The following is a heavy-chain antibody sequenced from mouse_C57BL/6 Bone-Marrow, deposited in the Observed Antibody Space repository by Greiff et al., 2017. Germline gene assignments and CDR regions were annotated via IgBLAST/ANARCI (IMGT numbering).Heavy chain of an antibody. CDR1: GFTFSDYG. V-gene: IGHV5-17*01. J-gene: IGHJ3*01. Sequence: EVKLMESGGGLVKPGGSLKLSCAASGFTFSDYGMHWVRQAPEKGLEWVAYISSGSSTIYYADTVKGRFTISRDNAKNTLFLQMTSRRSEDTAMYYCARRWFAYWGQGTLVTVSA. CDR3: ARRWFAY. CDR2: ISSGSSTI.